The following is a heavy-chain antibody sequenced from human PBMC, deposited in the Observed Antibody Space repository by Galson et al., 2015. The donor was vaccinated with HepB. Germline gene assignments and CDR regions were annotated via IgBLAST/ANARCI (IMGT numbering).Heavy chain of an antibody. Sequence: SVKVSCKASGGTFSSYAISWVRQAPGQGLEWMGGIIPIFGTANYAQKFQGRVTITADESTSTAYMELSSLRSEDTAVYYCARLVGPTTAAGTENWPKFDYWGQGTLVTVSS. D-gene: IGHD6-13*01. J-gene: IGHJ4*02. CDR3: ARLVGPTTAAGTENWPKFDY. V-gene: IGHV1-69*13. CDR1: GGTFSSYA. CDR2: IIPIFGTA.